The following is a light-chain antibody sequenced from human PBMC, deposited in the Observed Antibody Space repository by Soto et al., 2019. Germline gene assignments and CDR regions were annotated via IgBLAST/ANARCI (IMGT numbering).Light chain of an antibody. J-gene: IGKJ2*01. CDR1: QNIRNY. CDR2: AAS. CDR3: QQIHSTSSYT. Sequence: DIQMTQSPSSLSASVGDRVTITCRASQNIRNYLNWYQQRPGKTPNLLVYAASNLRGGVPSRFSGSGSGTVFTLTINSLQAEDCATYYCQQIHSTSSYTFGQGTRVDIK. V-gene: IGKV1-39*01.